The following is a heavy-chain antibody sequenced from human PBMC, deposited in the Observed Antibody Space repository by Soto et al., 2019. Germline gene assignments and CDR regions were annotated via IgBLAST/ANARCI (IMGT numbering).Heavy chain of an antibody. CDR1: GGSISSGDYY. V-gene: IGHV4-30-4*01. CDR2: IYYSGST. D-gene: IGHD3-22*01. J-gene: IGHJ3*02. CDR3: ARVDTMMDDAFDI. Sequence: SETLSLTXTVSGGSISSGDYYWSWIRQPPGKGLEWIGYIYYSGSTYYNPSLKSRVTIPVDTSKNQFSLKLSSVTAADTAVYYCARVDTMMDDAFDIWGQGTMVTVSS.